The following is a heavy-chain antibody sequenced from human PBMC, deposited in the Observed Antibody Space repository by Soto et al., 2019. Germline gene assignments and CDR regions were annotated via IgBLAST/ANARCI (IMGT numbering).Heavy chain of an antibody. D-gene: IGHD1-7*01. V-gene: IGHV3-23*01. CDR1: GLTFSNYA. Sequence: EVRLLESGGGLVKPGGSLRLSCATSGLTFSNYAMSWVRQAPGGGLEWVSSMSGSSSTTYYADSVKGRFTISRDRSKNTLYLQMSSLRAEDTALHYCAKNQERELPRVIDFWGQGTLVTVSS. CDR2: MSGSSSTT. J-gene: IGHJ4*02. CDR3: AKNQERELPRVIDF.